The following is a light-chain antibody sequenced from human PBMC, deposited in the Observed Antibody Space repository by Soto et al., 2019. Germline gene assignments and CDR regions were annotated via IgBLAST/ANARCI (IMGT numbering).Light chain of an antibody. CDR2: LNSDGSH. CDR3: QTWGTGIRVV. CDR1: SGHRNFA. Sequence: QTVVTQSPPASASLGASVKLTCTLSSGHRNFAIAWHQQQPEKGPRYLMKLNSDGSHSKADGIPDRFSGSSSGAERYLIISSLQSEDEADYYCQTWGTGIRVVFGGGTKVTVL. J-gene: IGLJ2*01. V-gene: IGLV4-69*02.